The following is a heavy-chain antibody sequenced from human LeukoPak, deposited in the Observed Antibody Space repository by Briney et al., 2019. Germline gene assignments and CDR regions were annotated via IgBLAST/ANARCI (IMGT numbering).Heavy chain of an antibody. CDR1: GGSISGLY. V-gene: IGHV4-59*11. CDR2: IYYRGST. CDR3: ARILYLDHHYYYYMDV. D-gene: IGHD1-20*01. J-gene: IGHJ6*03. Sequence: SETLSLTCAVSGGSISGLYWSWIRQPPGKGLEWIGYIYYRGSTNFNPSFKSRVTMSVDTSKNQFSLKLSSVTAADTAVYYCARILYLDHHYYYYMDVWGKGTTVTVSS.